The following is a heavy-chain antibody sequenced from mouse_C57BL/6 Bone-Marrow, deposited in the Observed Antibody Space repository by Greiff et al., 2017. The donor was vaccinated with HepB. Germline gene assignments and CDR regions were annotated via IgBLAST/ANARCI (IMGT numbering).Heavy chain of an antibody. CDR3: ARDSNYGFDY. Sequence: VQLQQTGAELVMPGASVKLSCKASGYTFTSYWMHWVKQRPGQGLEWIGEIDPSDSYTNYNQKFKGKSTLTVDKSSSTAYMQLSSLTSEDSAVYYCARDSNYGFDYWGQGTTLTVSS. CDR2: IDPSDSYT. V-gene: IGHV1-69*01. D-gene: IGHD2-5*01. CDR1: GYTFTSYW. J-gene: IGHJ2*01.